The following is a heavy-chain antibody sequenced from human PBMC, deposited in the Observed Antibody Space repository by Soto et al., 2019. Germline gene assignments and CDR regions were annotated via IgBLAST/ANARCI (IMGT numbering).Heavy chain of an antibody. CDR1: GYTLTELS. CDR2: FDPEDGST. CDR3: AREAFVYGDYGYFDY. J-gene: IGHJ4*02. D-gene: IGHD4-17*01. V-gene: IGHV1-24*01. Sequence: ASVKVSCKVSGYTLTELSMHWVRQAPGKGLEWMGGFDPEDGSTSYAQKFQGRVTMTRDTSTSTVYMELSSLRSEDTAVYYCAREAFVYGDYGYFDYWGQGTLVTVSS.